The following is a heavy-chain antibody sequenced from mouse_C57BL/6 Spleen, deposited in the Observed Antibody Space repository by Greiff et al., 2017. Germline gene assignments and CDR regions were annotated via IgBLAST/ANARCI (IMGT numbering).Heavy chain of an antibody. CDR3: ARMDYYGSADYAVDY. CDR2: IYPGSGST. V-gene: IGHV1-55*01. D-gene: IGHD1-1*01. CDR1: GYTFTSYW. Sequence: QVQLQQPGAELVKPGASVKMSCKASGYTFTSYWITWVKQRPGQGLEWIGDIYPGSGSTNYNEKFKSKATLTVDTSSSTAYMQLSSLTSEDSAVYSCARMDYYGSADYAVDYWGQGTSVTVSS. J-gene: IGHJ4*01.